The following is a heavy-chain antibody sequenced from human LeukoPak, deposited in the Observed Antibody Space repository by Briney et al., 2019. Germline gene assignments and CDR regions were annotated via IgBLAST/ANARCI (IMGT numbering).Heavy chain of an antibody. Sequence: GGSLRLSCAASGFIVSDDFMSWVRQAPGKGLEWVSVIYSDGSTYYADSVKGRFTISRDNSKNTLDLQMTGLRAEDTAVYCCARERGRGRDSPWFDYWGQGTLVTVSS. V-gene: IGHV3-53*01. CDR2: IYSDGST. CDR1: GFIVSDDF. CDR3: ARERGRGRDSPWFDY. J-gene: IGHJ4*02. D-gene: IGHD1-26*01.